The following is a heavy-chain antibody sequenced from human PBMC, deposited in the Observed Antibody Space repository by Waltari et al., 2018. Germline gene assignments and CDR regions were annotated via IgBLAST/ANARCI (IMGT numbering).Heavy chain of an antibody. D-gene: IGHD3-3*01. J-gene: IGHJ1*01. CDR3: ARDTIFGDSEYFQH. CDR2: ISSSSSYI. V-gene: IGHV3-21*01. CDR1: GFTFSSYS. Sequence: EVQLVESGGGLVKPGGSLRLSCAASGFTFSSYSMNWVRQAPGKGLEWVSSISSSSSYIYYADSVKGRFTISRDNAKNSLYLQMNSLRAEDTAVYYCARDTIFGDSEYFQHWGQGTLVTVSS.